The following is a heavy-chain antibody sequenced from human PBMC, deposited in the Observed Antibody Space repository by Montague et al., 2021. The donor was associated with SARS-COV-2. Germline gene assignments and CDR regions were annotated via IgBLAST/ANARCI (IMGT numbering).Heavy chain of an antibody. D-gene: IGHD3-22*01. J-gene: IGHJ6*02. CDR1: GGSFSGYY. CDR3: ARDTRITMIVVVQGYGTDV. V-gene: IGHV4-34*01. Sequence: SETLSLTCAVYGGSFSGYYWSWIRQPPGKGLEWIGEINHSGSTNYNPSLKGRVTISVDTSKNQSSLKLSSVTAADTAVYYCARDTRITMIVVVQGYGTDVWGQGTTVTVSS. CDR2: INHSGST.